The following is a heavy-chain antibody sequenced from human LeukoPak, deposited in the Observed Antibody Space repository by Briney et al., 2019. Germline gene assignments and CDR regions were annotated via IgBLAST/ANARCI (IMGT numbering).Heavy chain of an antibody. D-gene: IGHD2-2*01. J-gene: IGHJ4*02. CDR2: ISSSGSTI. Sequence: GALRLSCAASRLTFSNYDMNWVRQAPGKGLEWVSYISSSGSTIHYADSVKGRFTISRDNAKNSLCLQMNSLRAEDTAVYYCTIIGIVPAAGGQGTLVTVSS. V-gene: IGHV3-48*03. CDR3: TIIGIVPAA. CDR1: RLTFSNYD.